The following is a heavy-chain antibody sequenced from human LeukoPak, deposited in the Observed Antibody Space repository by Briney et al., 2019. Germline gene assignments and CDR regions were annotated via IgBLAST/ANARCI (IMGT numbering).Heavy chain of an antibody. D-gene: IGHD3-22*01. V-gene: IGHV4-34*01. Sequence: SETLSLTCAVYGGSFSGYYWSWIRQPPGKGLEWIGEINHSGSTNYNPSLKSRVTISVDTSKNQFSLKLSSATAADTAVYYCARGRYYDSSGYYYTYYFDYWGQGTLVTVSS. CDR2: INHSGST. CDR3: ARGRYYDSSGYYYTYYFDY. CDR1: GGSFSGYY. J-gene: IGHJ4*02.